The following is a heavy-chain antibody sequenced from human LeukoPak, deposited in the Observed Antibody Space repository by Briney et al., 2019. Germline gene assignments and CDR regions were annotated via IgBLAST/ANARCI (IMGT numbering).Heavy chain of an antibody. Sequence: GGSLRLSCAASGFTVSSYAMSWVRQAPGKGLEWVSALSGSGGSTYYADSVKGRFTISRDNSKNTLYLQMNSLRAEDTAVYYCAPGGIAAAGGGWFDPWGQGTLVTVSS. CDR2: LSGSGGST. V-gene: IGHV3-23*01. CDR1: GFTVSSYA. D-gene: IGHD6-13*01. CDR3: APGGIAAAGGGWFDP. J-gene: IGHJ5*02.